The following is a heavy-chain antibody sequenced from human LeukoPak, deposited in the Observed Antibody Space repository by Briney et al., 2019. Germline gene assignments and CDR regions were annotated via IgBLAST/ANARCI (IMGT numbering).Heavy chain of an antibody. CDR2: ISGSGYDT. D-gene: IGHD3-10*01. CDR1: GFTFSNYA. J-gene: IGHJ4*02. CDR3: AKPRNVLLWFGEFDY. V-gene: IGHV3-23*01. Sequence: PGGSLRLSCAASGFTFSNYAMSWVRQAPGKGLEWVSAISGSGYDTYYADSVKGRFTISRDIPKNTLYLQMHSLRAEDTAVHYCAKPRNVLLWFGEFDYWGQGTLVTVS.